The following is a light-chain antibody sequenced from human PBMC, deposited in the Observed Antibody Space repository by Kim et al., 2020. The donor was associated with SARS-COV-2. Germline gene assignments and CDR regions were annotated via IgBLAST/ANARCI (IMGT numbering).Light chain of an antibody. CDR2: GKN. CDR3: NSRDSSDNPVV. CDR1: SLRTYF. V-gene: IGLV3-19*01. J-gene: IGLJ2*01. Sequence: LGQTVRITRQGDSLRTYFASWYQRKPGQAPVLFIYGKNTRPSGIPDRFSGSSSGDSASLTITGAQAEDEADYYCNSRDSSDNPVVFGGGTQLTVL.